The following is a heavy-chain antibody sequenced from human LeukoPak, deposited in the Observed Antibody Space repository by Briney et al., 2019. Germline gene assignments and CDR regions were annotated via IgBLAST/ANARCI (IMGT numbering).Heavy chain of an antibody. D-gene: IGHD3-9*01. CDR2: IWYDGSNK. Sequence: GGSLRLSCAASGFTISSYGIHWVRQAPGKGLEWVAVIWYDGSNKYYADSVKGRFTISRDNSKNTLYLQMNSLRAEDTAVYYCARQGYYDILTGPQDYGMDVWGKGTTVTVSS. J-gene: IGHJ6*04. V-gene: IGHV3-33*01. CDR1: GFTISSYG. CDR3: ARQGYYDILTGPQDYGMDV.